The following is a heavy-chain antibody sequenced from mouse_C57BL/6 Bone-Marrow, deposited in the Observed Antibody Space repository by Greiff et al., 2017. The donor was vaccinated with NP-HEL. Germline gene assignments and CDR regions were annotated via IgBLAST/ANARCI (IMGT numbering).Heavy chain of an antibody. CDR1: GYTFTSYG. J-gene: IGHJ3*01. CDR3: ASHYYGSSYEFAY. V-gene: IGHV1-81*01. Sequence: QVQLQQSGAELARPGASVKLSCKASGYTFTSYGISWVKQRTGQGLEWIGEFYPRSGNTYYNEKFKGKATLTADKSSSTAYMELRSLTSEDSAVYFCASHYYGSSYEFAYWGQGTLVTVSA. CDR2: FYPRSGNT. D-gene: IGHD1-1*01.